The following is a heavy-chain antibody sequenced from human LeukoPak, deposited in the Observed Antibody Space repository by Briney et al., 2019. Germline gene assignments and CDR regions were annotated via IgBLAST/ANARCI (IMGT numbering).Heavy chain of an antibody. CDR2: INAGNGNT. V-gene: IGHV1-3*01. J-gene: IGHJ4*02. CDR1: GYTFTSYA. D-gene: IGHD3-10*01. Sequence: ASVKVSCKASGYTFTSYAMHCVRQAPGQRLEWMGWINAGNGNTKYSQKFQGRVTITRDTSASTAYMELSSLRSEDTAVYYCARWNNYYGSGSYYFDYWGQGTLVTVSS. CDR3: ARWNNYYGSGSYYFDY.